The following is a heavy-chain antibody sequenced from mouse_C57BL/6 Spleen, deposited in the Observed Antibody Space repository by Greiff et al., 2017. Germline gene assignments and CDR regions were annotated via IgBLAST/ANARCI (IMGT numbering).Heavy chain of an antibody. D-gene: IGHD1-1*01. J-gene: IGHJ3*01. CDR1: GYTFTSYW. CDR3: TGEENYDGRSFAV. V-gene: IGHV1-5*01. Sequence: EVQLQQSGTVLARPGASVKLSCTTSGYTFTSYWMHWVKQRPGQGLEWIGAIYPGNSDTNYNQKFKGKAKLAVVTSASTAYMERSSLANEDSAVCYSTGEENYDGRSFAVWGKGTLVTVSA. CDR2: IYPGNSDT.